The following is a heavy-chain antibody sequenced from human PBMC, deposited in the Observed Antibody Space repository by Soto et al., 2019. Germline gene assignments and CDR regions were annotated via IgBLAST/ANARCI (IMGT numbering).Heavy chain of an antibody. D-gene: IGHD5-12*01. CDR1: GYTFTSYG. J-gene: IGHJ6*03. V-gene: IGHV1-18*01. CDR3: ARPRGYSGYDIISGYMDV. Sequence: QVQLVQSGAEVKKPGASVKVSCKASGYTFTSYGISWVRQAPGLGLEWMGWISAYNGNTNYAQKLQGRVTMTTDTSTSTAYMELRSLRSDDTAVYYCARPRGYSGYDIISGYMDVWGKGTTVTVSS. CDR2: ISAYNGNT.